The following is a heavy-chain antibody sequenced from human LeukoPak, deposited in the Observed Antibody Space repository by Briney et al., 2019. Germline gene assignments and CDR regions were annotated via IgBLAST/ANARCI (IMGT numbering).Heavy chain of an antibody. CDR2: ISCDGSNK. D-gene: IGHD6-13*01. Sequence: GGSLRLSCAASGFTFSSYGMHWVRQAPGKGLEWVAVISCDGSNKYYADSVKGRFTISRDNSKNTLYLQMNSLRAEDTAVYYCAKAIRSDYSSSWNYYYYMDVWGKGTTVTVSS. CDR1: GFTFSSYG. V-gene: IGHV3-30*18. CDR3: AKAIRSDYSSSWNYYYYMDV. J-gene: IGHJ6*03.